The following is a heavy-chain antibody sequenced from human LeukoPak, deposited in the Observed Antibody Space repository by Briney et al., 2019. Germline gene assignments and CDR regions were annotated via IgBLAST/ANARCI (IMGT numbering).Heavy chain of an antibody. J-gene: IGHJ4*02. V-gene: IGHV3-9*01. CDR2: ISWNSGSI. CDR3: AKDLRFQLRGYSYGYDY. D-gene: IGHD5-18*01. CDR1: GFTFDDYA. Sequence: GGSLRLSCAASGFTFDDYAMHWVRQAPGKGLEWVSGISWNSGSIGYADSVKGRFTISRDNAKNSLYLQMNSLRAEDTALYYCAKDLRFQLRGYSYGYDYWGQGTLVTVSS.